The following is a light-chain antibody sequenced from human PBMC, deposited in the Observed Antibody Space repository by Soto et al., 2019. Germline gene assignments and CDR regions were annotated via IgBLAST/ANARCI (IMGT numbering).Light chain of an antibody. J-gene: IGKJ1*01. V-gene: IGKV1-5*03. CDR1: QTISSW. CDR2: KAS. CDR3: QHYNSHSEA. Sequence: DIQMTQSPSTLSGSVGDRVTITCRASQTISSWLAWYQQKPGKAPKLLIYKASTLKSGVPSRFSGRGSGTEFTLTISSLQPDDFATYYCQHYNSHSEALGQGTKVDSK.